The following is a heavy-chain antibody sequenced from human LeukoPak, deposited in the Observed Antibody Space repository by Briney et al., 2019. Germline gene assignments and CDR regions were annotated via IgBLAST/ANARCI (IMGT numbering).Heavy chain of an antibody. CDR1: GFTFSSYS. Sequence: GGSLRLSCAASGFTFSSYSMNWVRQAPGKGLEWVSYISSSSSTIYYADSVKGRFTISRDNAKNSLYLQMNSLRAEDTAVYYCARLVVAATPSGDYWGQGTLVTVSS. J-gene: IGHJ4*02. V-gene: IGHV3-48*04. CDR3: ARLVVAATPSGDY. CDR2: ISSSSSTI. D-gene: IGHD2-15*01.